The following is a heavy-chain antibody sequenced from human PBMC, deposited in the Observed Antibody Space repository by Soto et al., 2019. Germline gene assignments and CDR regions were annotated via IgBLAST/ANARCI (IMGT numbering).Heavy chain of an antibody. CDR1: RGSIISYY. V-gene: IGHV4-59*08. CDR2: IYYSGTT. CDR3: ATYDSSGLAF. J-gene: IGHJ4*02. D-gene: IGHD3-22*01. Sequence: SETLSLTCTVSRGSIISYYWNWIRQPPGKGLEWIGYIYYSGTTYYNPSLKSRLTISIDTSKKQFSLRLTSVTAADTAVYYCATYDSSGLAFWGQGTLVTVSS.